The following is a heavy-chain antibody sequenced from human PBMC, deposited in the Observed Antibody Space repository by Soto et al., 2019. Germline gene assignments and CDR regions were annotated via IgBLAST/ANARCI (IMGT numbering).Heavy chain of an antibody. Sequence: GGSLRLSCEASGFTFSSYWMIWVRQAPGKGPEWVANIKPDGSQTFYVGSVKGRFTISRDNAKNSVYLQMGSLSAEDTAMYYCTRCNCESLVYYCGNGFDIWGQGTMVTVSS. J-gene: IGHJ3*02. V-gene: IGHV3-7*03. D-gene: IGHD3-10*01. CDR1: GFTFSSYW. CDR2: IKPDGSQT. CDR3: TRCNCESLVYYCGNGFDI.